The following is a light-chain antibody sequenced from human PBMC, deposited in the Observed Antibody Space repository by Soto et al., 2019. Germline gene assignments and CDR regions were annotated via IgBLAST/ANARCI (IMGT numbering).Light chain of an antibody. Sequence: QSALTQPASVSGSPGQSITISCTGTSSDVGGYNYVSWYQQHPGKAPKLMIYEVSNRPSGVSNRFSGSKSGNTASLTISGLQDEDEADYYCSSYTSRSTLDVVFGGGTKLSVL. J-gene: IGLJ2*01. CDR1: SSDVGGYNY. V-gene: IGLV2-14*01. CDR2: EVS. CDR3: SSYTSRSTLDVV.